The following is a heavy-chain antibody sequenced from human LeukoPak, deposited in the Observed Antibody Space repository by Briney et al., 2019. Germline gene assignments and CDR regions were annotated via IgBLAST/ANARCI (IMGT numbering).Heavy chain of an antibody. J-gene: IGHJ4*02. D-gene: IGHD3-3*01. Sequence: ASVKVSCKASGYTFTGHYMHWVRQAPGQGLEWMGWINPNSGGTNYAQKFQGRVTMTRDTSISTAYMELSRLRSDDTAVYYCAVNYDFWSGYLDWGQGTLVTVSS. CDR1: GYTFTGHY. V-gene: IGHV1-2*02. CDR3: AVNYDFWSGYLD. CDR2: INPNSGGT.